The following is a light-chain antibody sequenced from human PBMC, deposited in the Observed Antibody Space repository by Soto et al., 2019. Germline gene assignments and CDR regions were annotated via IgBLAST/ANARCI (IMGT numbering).Light chain of an antibody. J-gene: IGKJ4*01. Sequence: EIVLTQSPGTLSLSPGERATLSCRASQSVSSSYLAWYQQKPGQAPRLLIYGASSRATGIPDRFSGSGSGTAFTLIISRLGPEDFAVYYCQQYDSSLGLTFGGGTKVEIK. CDR3: QQYDSSLGLT. V-gene: IGKV3-20*01. CDR2: GAS. CDR1: QSVSSSY.